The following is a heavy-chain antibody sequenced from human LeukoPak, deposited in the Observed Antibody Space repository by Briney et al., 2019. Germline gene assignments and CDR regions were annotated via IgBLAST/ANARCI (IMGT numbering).Heavy chain of an antibody. CDR1: GFTFSSYS. D-gene: IGHD3-22*01. J-gene: IGHJ3*02. CDR3: ARDRNTMIVVVPYAFDI. Sequence: GGSLRLYCAASGFTFSSYSMNWVRQAPGKGLEWVSYISSSSSTIYYADSVKGRFTISRDNAKNSLYLQMNSLRAEDTAVYYCARDRNTMIVVVPYAFDIWGQGAMVTVSS. CDR2: ISSSSSTI. V-gene: IGHV3-48*01.